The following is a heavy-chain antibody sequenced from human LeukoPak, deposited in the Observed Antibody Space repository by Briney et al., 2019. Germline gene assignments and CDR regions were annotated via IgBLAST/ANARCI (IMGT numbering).Heavy chain of an antibody. J-gene: IGHJ5*02. CDR3: ARDTDSYGYSGFDP. V-gene: IGHV4-59*01. CDR1: GGSISSYY. D-gene: IGHD5-18*01. Sequence: SETLSLTCTVSGGSISSYYWSWIRQPPGKGLEWIGYIYYSGSTNYNPSLKSRVTISVDTSKNQFSLKLSSVTAADTAVYYCARDTDSYGYSGFDPWGQGTLVTVSS. CDR2: IYYSGST.